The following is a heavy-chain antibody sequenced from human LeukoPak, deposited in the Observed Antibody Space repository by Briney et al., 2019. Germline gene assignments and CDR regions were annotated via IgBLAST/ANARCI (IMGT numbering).Heavy chain of an antibody. V-gene: IGHV3-21*01. CDR3: AGHVVAVGSDY. D-gene: IGHD3-22*01. Sequence: PGGSLWLSCAASGFTFSSYTMNWVRQAPGKGLEWVSSITISRSYIYYAKSVMGRFTFPRDNANNSLYLKMNSLGAEDTAVYYCAGHVVAVGSDYWGQGTLVTASS. J-gene: IGHJ4*02. CDR1: GFTFSSYT. CDR2: ITISRSYI.